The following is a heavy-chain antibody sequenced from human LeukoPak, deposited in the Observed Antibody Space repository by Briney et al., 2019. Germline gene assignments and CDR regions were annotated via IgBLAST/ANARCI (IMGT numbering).Heavy chain of an antibody. J-gene: IGHJ2*01. CDR3: ARADPTRYFDL. CDR2: INPSGGST. V-gene: IGHV1-46*01. CDR1: GCTFTSYY. Sequence: GASVKVSCKASGCTFTSYYMHWVRQAPGQGLEWMGIINPSGGSTSFAQKFQVRVTMTRDTSTSTVYMELSSLRSEDTAVYYCARADPTRYFDLWGRGTLVTVSS.